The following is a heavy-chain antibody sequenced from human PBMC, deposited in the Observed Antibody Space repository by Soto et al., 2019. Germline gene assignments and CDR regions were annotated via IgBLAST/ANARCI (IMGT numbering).Heavy chain of an antibody. J-gene: IGHJ6*02. D-gene: IGHD2-8*01. V-gene: IGHV3-74*01. Sequence: GGSLRLSCAASGFTFSNYWMHWVRQAPGKGLEWVSRINTDGDRKSYADSVKGRFTISRDNAKNTLYLQMNSLRVEDTAVYYCARDFWRNGVSFGVRGQGPTVTAPS. CDR1: GFTFSNYW. CDR2: INTDGDRK. CDR3: ARDFWRNGVSFGV.